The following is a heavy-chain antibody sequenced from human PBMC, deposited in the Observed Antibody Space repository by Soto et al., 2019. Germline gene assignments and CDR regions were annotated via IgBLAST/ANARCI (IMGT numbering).Heavy chain of an antibody. D-gene: IGHD5-18*01. Sequence: SETLSLTCAVYGGSFSGYYWSWIRQPPGKGLEWIGEINHSGSTNYNPSLKSRVTISVDTSKNQFSLKLSSVTAADTAVYYCARGRIKLWLQGRFDPWGQGTLVTVSS. CDR3: ARGRIKLWLQGRFDP. J-gene: IGHJ5*02. V-gene: IGHV4-34*01. CDR2: INHSGST. CDR1: GGSFSGYY.